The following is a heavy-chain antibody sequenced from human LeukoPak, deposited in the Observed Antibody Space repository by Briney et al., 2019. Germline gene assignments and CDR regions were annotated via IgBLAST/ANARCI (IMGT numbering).Heavy chain of an antibody. CDR2: IYPGDSDI. CDR1: GYSFTTYW. V-gene: IGHV5-51*01. CDR3: ARSGSRREYYFDY. D-gene: IGHD1-26*01. Sequence: KPGESLKISCKGSGYSFTTYWIAWMRQTPGKGLEWMGIIYPGDSDIRYSPSFQGQVTISADNSITTAYLQWNRLEASDTAMYYCARSGSRREYYFDYWGQGTPVTVSS. J-gene: IGHJ4*02.